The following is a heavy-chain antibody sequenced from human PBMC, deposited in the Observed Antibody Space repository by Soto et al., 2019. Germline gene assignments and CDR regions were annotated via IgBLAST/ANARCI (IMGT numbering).Heavy chain of an antibody. Sequence: GGSLRLSCAASGFTFSSYGMHWVRQAPGKGLEWVAVISYDGSNKYYADSVKGRFTISRDNSKNTLYLQMNSLRAEDTAMYYCAKDRGIVLMVYANYYGMDVWGQGATVTVSS. J-gene: IGHJ6*02. CDR1: GFTFSSYG. V-gene: IGHV3-30*18. CDR2: ISYDGSNK. D-gene: IGHD2-8*01. CDR3: AKDRGIVLMVYANYYGMDV.